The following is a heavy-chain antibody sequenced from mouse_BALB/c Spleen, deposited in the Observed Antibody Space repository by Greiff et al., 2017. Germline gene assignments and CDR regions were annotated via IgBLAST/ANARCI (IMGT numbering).Heavy chain of an antibody. CDR3: ARDATMITQAWLAY. D-gene: IGHD2-4*01. CDR2: ISDGGSNT. Sequence: EVKLVESGGGLVKPGGSLKLSCAASGFTFSDYYMYWVSQTPEKRLEWVATISDGGSNTYYPDSVKGRFTISRANAKNNLYLQMSSLKSEDTSMDYCARDATMITQAWLAYWGQGTLVTVSA. J-gene: IGHJ3*01. V-gene: IGHV5-4*02. CDR1: GFTFSDYY.